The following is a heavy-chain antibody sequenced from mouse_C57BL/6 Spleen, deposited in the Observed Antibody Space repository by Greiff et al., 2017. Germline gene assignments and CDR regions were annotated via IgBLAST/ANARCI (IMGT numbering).Heavy chain of an antibody. J-gene: IGHJ4*01. V-gene: IGHV1-80*01. D-gene: IGHD2-2*01. Sequence: QVQLQQSGAELVKPGASVKISCKASGYAFSSYWMNWVKQRPGKGLEWIGQIYPGDGDTNYNGKFKGKATLTADKSSSTAYMQLSSLTSEDSAVYFGALMVTTLDYYAMDYWGQGTSVTVSS. CDR2: IYPGDGDT. CDR1: GYAFSSYW. CDR3: ALMVTTLDYYAMDY.